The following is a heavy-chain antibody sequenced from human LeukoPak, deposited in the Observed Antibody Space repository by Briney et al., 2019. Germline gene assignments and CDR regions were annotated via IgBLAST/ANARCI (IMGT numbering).Heavy chain of an antibody. Sequence: SETLSLTCAVYGGSFSGYYWSWIRQSPGKGLEWIGEIDHGGSTNYNPSLKSRATISMDTSKNQFYLELRSVTAADTAVYYCAREAPIFDSGNYFKSLGYWGQGTLATVSS. D-gene: IGHD3-10*01. CDR3: AREAPIFDSGNYFKSLGY. J-gene: IGHJ4*02. V-gene: IGHV4-34*01. CDR1: GGSFSGYY. CDR2: IDHGGST.